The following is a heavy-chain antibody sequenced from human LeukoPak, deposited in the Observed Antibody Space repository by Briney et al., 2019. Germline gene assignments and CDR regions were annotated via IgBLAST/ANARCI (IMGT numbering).Heavy chain of an antibody. CDR2: IIKSGSHI. J-gene: IGHJ5*02. CDR3: ARGRGGDNSNWFDP. CDR1: GFTFSDYS. D-gene: IGHD4-23*01. V-gene: IGHV3-21*01. Sequence: GGSLRLSCAASGFTFSDYSMNWVRQAPGKGLEWVSAIIKSGSHIYYADSVKGRFTISRDNANNSLYLQMTGLRDEDTAVYYCARGRGGDNSNWFDPWGPGTLVTVS.